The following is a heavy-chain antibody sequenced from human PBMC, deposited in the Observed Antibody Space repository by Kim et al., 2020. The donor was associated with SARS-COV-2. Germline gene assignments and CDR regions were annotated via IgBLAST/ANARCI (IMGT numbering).Heavy chain of an antibody. CDR1: GFTFSSYG. J-gene: IGHJ2*01. CDR2: ISYDGSNK. Sequence: GGSLRLSCAASGFTFSSYGMHWVRQAPGKGLEWVAVISYDGSNKYYADSVKGRFTISRDNSKNTLYLQMNSLRAEDTAVYYCAKDSGLLTVTRYWYFDLWGRGTLVTVSS. V-gene: IGHV3-30*18. CDR3: AKDSGLLTVTRYWYFDL. D-gene: IGHD4-17*01.